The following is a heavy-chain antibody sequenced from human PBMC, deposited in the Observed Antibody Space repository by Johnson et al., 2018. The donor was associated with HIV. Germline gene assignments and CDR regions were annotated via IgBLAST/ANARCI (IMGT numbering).Heavy chain of an antibody. J-gene: IGHJ3*02. V-gene: IGHV3-30*01. Sequence: QMQLVESGGGVVQPGRSLRLSCAASGFTFSSSAMHWVRQAPRKGLEWVAVIPYDGINKYYADTVKGRFTISRDNAKNSLHLQMNSLRAEDTAVYYCARLRSGKRAFDIWGQGTMVTVSS. CDR1: GFTFSSSA. CDR2: IPYDGINK. D-gene: IGHD2-15*01. CDR3: ARLRSGKRAFDI.